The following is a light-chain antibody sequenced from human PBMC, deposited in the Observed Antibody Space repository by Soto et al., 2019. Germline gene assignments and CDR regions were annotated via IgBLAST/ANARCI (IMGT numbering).Light chain of an antibody. Sequence: QTVVTQEPSLTVSPGGTVTLTCGSTTGAVTRSFYPNWFQQKPGQAPRSLIYSAIEKHSWTPARVSGSLLGGKAALTLSGVQPEDEAEYFCLLYHDGVWVFGGGTKVTVL. V-gene: IGLV7-43*01. CDR1: TGAVTRSFY. CDR2: SAI. J-gene: IGLJ3*02. CDR3: LLYHDGVWV.